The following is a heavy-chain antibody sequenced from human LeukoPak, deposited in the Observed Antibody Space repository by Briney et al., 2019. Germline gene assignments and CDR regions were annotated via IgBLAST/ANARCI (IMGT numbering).Heavy chain of an antibody. Sequence: PSETLSLTCTVSGGSISSYYWSWIRQPPGKGLEWIGYIYYSGSTNYNPSLKSRVTISVDTSRNQFSLKLSSVTAADTAVYYCARQGYDILTGYPYYYYYMDVWGKGTTVTISS. J-gene: IGHJ6*03. CDR3: ARQGYDILTGYPYYYYYMDV. CDR1: GGSISSYY. D-gene: IGHD3-9*01. CDR2: IYYSGST. V-gene: IGHV4-59*08.